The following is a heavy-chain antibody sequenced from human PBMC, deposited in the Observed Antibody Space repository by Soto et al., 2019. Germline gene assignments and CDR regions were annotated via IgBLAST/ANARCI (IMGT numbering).Heavy chain of an antibody. V-gene: IGHV4-31*03. J-gene: IGHJ3*02. D-gene: IGHD2-15*01. Sequence: SETLSLTCTVSGGSISSGGYYWSWIRQHPEKGLEWIGYIYYSGSTYYNPSLKSRVTISVDTSKNQFSLKLRSVTAADTGVYYCARGGLLHDDFEILGQGALVTVSS. CDR3: ARGGLLHDDFEI. CDR1: GGSISSGGYY. CDR2: IYYSGST.